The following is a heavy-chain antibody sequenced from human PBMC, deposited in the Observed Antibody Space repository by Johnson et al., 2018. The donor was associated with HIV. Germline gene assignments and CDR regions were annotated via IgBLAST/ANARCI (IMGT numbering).Heavy chain of an antibody. CDR3: ARDDTMMHAFDI. Sequence: VQLVESGGGVVQPGGSLRLSCAGSGIAVSRNYMSWVRQAPGKGLEWVSLIYSSGSTYYTDSVKGRFTLSRDTSKNTVFLQMNSLRAEDTAVYYCARDDTMMHAFDIWGQGTMVTVSS. J-gene: IGHJ3*02. D-gene: IGHD3-22*01. CDR2: IYSSGST. CDR1: GIAVSRNY. V-gene: IGHV3-66*01.